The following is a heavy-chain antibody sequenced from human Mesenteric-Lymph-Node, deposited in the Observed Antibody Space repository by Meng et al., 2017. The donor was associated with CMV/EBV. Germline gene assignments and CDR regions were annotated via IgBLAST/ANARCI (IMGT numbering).Heavy chain of an antibody. D-gene: IGHD3-22*01. CDR2: ISGSGGST. V-gene: IGHV3-23*01. Sequence: GESLKISCAASGFTVSSNYMSWVRQAPGKGLEWVSAISGSGGSTYYADSVKGRFTISRDNSKNTLYLQMNSLRAEDTAVYYCAKYPRDSYYYDSSADWGQGTLVTVSS. J-gene: IGHJ4*02. CDR1: GFTVSSNY. CDR3: AKYPRDSYYYDSSAD.